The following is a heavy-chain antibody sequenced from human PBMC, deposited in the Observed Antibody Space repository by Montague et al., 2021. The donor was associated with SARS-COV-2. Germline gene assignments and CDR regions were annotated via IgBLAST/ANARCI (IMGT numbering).Heavy chain of an antibody. CDR1: GGSFSGYY. CDR2: INHSGTT. D-gene: IGHD4-23*01. J-gene: IGHJ4*02. CDR3: ARWDPQTLTLIGLRGKSASDY. Sequence: SETLSLTCAVYGGSFSGYYWTWIRQSPGKGLEWIAGINHSGTTNYNFNPSLRSPVTISVDTSQSQFSLKLSSVTAADTGVYYCARWDPQTLTLIGLRGKSASDYWGQGTLVTVSS. V-gene: IGHV4-34*01.